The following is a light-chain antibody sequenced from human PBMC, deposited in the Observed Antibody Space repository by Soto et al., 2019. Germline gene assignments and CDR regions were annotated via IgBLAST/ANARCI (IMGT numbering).Light chain of an antibody. J-gene: IGLJ1*01. CDR2: EVS. CDR1: SSDVGGYNY. V-gene: IGLV2-8*01. Sequence: QSALTQPPSASGSPGQSVTISCTGTSSDVGGYNYASWYQQHPGKAPKLMIYEVSERPSGVPDRFSGSKSSNTASLTVSGLQAEDEADYYCSSYAGSNNFVFGTGTKVTV. CDR3: SSYAGSNNFV.